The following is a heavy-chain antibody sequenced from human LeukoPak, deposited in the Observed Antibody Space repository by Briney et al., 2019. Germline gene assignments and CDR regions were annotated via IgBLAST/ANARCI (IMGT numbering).Heavy chain of an antibody. CDR3: ARDLGDYYGSGSYYGLFDY. CDR1: GFTFSRYS. CDR2: ISSSSSTI. D-gene: IGHD3-10*01. V-gene: IGHV3-48*04. Sequence: GGSLRLSCAASGFTFSRYSMNWVRQAPGKGLEWVSYISSSSSTIYYAASVKGRFTISRDNAKNSLYLQMNSLRAEDTAVYYCARDLGDYYGSGSYYGLFDYWGQGTLVTVSS. J-gene: IGHJ4*02.